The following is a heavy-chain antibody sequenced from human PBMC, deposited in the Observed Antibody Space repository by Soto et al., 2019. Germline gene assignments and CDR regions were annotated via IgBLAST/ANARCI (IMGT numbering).Heavy chain of an antibody. J-gene: IGHJ4*02. CDR2: VNPNSGGT. Sequence: ASVKVSCKASGYTFTGYYIHWVRQAPGQGLEWMGWVNPNSGGTGYAQRFQGRVTVTRDTSINSVYMELSRLRSDDTATYFCARGNSGDDDEFDYWGQGAPVTVSS. V-gene: IGHV1-2*02. CDR1: GYTFTGYY. D-gene: IGHD5-12*01. CDR3: ARGNSGDDDEFDY.